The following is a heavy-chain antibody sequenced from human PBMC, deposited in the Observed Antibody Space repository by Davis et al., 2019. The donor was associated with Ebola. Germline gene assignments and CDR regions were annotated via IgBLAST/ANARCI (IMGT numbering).Heavy chain of an antibody. Sequence: PGGSLRLSCKGSGYSFTSNWISWVRQMPGKGLEWMGRIDPSDSYINYSPSFQGHVTISADKSISTAYLQWSSLKASDTAMYYCARHPDNWGFERGYFEYWGQGTLVTVSS. CDR3: ARHPDNWGFERGYFEY. CDR1: GYSFTSNW. V-gene: IGHV5-10-1*01. J-gene: IGHJ4*02. D-gene: IGHD7-27*01. CDR2: IDPSDSYI.